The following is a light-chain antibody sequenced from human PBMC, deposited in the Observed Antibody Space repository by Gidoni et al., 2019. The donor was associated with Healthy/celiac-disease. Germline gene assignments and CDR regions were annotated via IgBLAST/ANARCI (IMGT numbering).Light chain of an antibody. J-gene: IGKJ5*01. CDR1: QSISGY. CDR2: ASS. V-gene: IGKV1-39*01. Sequence: DIQMTQSPSSLSASVGDRVTITCRASQSISGYLNWYQQNPGKAPKLLIYASSSLQSGVPSRFSGSGSGTDFTLTISSLQPEDFATYYCQQSYRTPSTFGQGTRLAIK. CDR3: QQSYRTPST.